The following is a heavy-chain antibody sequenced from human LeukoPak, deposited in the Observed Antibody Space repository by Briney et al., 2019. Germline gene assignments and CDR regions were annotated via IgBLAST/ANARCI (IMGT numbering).Heavy chain of an antibody. Sequence: QTGGSLRLSCAASGFTFSSYSMNWVRQAPGKGLEWVSYISSGSNTIYYADSVKGRFTISRDNAKNSLYLQMNSLRYEGTAVYYCARGKIYIDYWGQGTLVTVSS. CDR2: ISSGSNTI. V-gene: IGHV3-48*02. CDR3: ARGKIYIDY. CDR1: GFTFSSYS. J-gene: IGHJ4*02.